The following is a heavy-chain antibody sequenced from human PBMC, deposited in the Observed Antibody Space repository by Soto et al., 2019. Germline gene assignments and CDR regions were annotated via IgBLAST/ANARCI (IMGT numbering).Heavy chain of an antibody. D-gene: IGHD3-3*01. CDR3: ARNVPQNYDFWSGHYGMDV. CDR1: GYTFTGYY. CDR2: INPNSGGT. V-gene: IGHV1-2*04. Sequence: QVQLVQSGAEVKKPGASVKVSCKASGYTFTGYYMHWVRQAPGQGLEWMGWINPNSGGTNYAQKFQGWVTMTRDTSISTAYMELSRLRADDTAVYYCARNVPQNYDFWSGHYGMDVWGQGTTVTVSS. J-gene: IGHJ6*02.